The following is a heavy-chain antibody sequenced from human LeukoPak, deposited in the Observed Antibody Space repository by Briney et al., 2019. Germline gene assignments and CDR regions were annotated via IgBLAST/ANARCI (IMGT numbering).Heavy chain of an antibody. V-gene: IGHV1-69*04. CDR1: GGTFSSYA. Sequence: ASVKVSCKASGGTFSSYAISWVRQAPGQGLEWMGRIIPILGIANYAQKFQGRVTITADKSTSTAYMELSSLRSEDTAVYYCASPRRVVVPGYYYYGMHVWGQGTTVTVSS. CDR3: ASPRRVVVPGYYYYGMHV. D-gene: IGHD2-2*01. J-gene: IGHJ6*02. CDR2: IIPILGIA.